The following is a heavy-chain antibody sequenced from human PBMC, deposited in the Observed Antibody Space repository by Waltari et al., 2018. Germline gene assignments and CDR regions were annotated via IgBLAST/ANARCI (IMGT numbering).Heavy chain of an antibody. Sequence: EVQVVESGGGLVQPGGSLTISCVASAFPFSTFWMSWFRQAPGKGLEWVANIKEDGSAKYYIDSVRGRFTISRDNAKNSLYLQMNSLRVDDTAMYYCARDSSGNDYWGQGTLVTVS. J-gene: IGHJ4*02. CDR3: ARDSSGNDY. V-gene: IGHV3-7*01. CDR2: IKEDGSAK. CDR1: AFPFSTFW. D-gene: IGHD1-26*01.